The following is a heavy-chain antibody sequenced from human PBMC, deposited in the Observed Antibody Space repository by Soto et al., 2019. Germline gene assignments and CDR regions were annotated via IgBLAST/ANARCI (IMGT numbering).Heavy chain of an antibody. J-gene: IGHJ4*02. CDR2: IKSDGSGT. CDR3: ENSYWPLGSY. CDR1: GLTFSNYW. V-gene: IGHV3-74*01. Sequence: GGSLRLSCAVSGLTFSNYWMHWVRQAPGKGLVWVSRIKSDGSGTRYADSVKGRFTVSTDTAKNTLYLQMNSLRVEDTAVYYCENSYWPLGSYWGQGIPVTVSS. D-gene: IGHD2-8*02.